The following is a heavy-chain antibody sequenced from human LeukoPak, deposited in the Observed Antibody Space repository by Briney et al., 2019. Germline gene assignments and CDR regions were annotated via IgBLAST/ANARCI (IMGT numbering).Heavy chain of an antibody. Sequence: GGSLRLSCAASGFTFSSYAMSWVRQAPGKGLGWVSAISGSGGSTYYADSVKGRFTISRDNSKNTLYPQMNSLRAEDTAVYYCAKQGIWFGELSLDYWGQGTLVTVSS. D-gene: IGHD3-10*01. CDR3: AKQGIWFGELSLDY. CDR1: GFTFSSYA. J-gene: IGHJ4*02. CDR2: ISGSGGST. V-gene: IGHV3-23*01.